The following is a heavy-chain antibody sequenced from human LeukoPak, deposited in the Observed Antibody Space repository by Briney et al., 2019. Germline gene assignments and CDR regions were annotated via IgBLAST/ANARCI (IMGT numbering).Heavy chain of an antibody. CDR3: ARDRASSSWPDYYYGMDV. D-gene: IGHD6-13*01. J-gene: IGHJ6*02. CDR1: GYTFSSYG. Sequence: ASVKVSCKPSGYTFSSYGINWVRQAPGQGLEWMGWISAYNGNTNYAQKLQGRVTMTTDTSTSTAYMELRSLRSDDTAVYYCARDRASSSWPDYYYGMDVWGQGTTVTVSS. V-gene: IGHV1-18*01. CDR2: ISAYNGNT.